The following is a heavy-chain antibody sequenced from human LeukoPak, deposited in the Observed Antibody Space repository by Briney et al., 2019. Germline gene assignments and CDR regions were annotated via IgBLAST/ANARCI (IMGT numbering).Heavy chain of an antibody. J-gene: IGHJ4*02. V-gene: IGHV3-23*01. CDR2: ITGSGDDT. CDR3: AKGSRSSRPYYFDF. Sequence: PGGSLRLSCTASGFTFKKYAMTWVRQAPGKGLEWVSAITGSGDDTYHADSVKGRFTISRDNSKNTLYLQMNSLRAEDTAVYYCAKGSRSSRPYYFDFWGQEILVTVSS. D-gene: IGHD3-10*01. CDR1: GFTFKKYA.